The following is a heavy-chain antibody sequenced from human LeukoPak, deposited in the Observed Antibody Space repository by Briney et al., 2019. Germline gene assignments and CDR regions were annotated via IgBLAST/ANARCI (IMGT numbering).Heavy chain of an antibody. CDR2: IRYDGSNK. V-gene: IGHV3-30*02. CDR3: AKGQLVTHDAFDI. J-gene: IGHJ3*02. CDR1: GFTFSSYG. Sequence: GGSLRLSCAASGFTFSSYGMHWVRQAPGKGLEWVAFIRYDGSNKYYADSVKGRFTISRDNSKNTLYLQMNSLRAEDTAVYYCAKGQLVTHDAFDIWGQGTMVTVSS. D-gene: IGHD3-9*01.